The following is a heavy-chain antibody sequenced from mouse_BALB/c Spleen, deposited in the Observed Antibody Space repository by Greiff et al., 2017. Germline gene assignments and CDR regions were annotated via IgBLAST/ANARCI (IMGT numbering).Heavy chain of an antibody. D-gene: IGHD1-2*01. Sequence: QVQLKESGAELVRPGASVKLSCKASGYTFTSYWMNWVKQRPEQGLEWIGRIDPYDSETHYNQKFKDKAILTVDKSSSTAYMQLSSLTSEDSAVYYCARGLLRLLWFAYWGQGTLVTVSA. CDR3: ARGLLRLLWFAY. CDR2: IDPYDSET. J-gene: IGHJ3*01. V-gene: IGHV1-74*01. CDR1: GYTFTSYW.